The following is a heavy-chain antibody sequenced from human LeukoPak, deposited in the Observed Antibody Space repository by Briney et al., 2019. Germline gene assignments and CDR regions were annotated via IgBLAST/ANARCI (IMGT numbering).Heavy chain of an antibody. CDR2: INPNSGGT. CDR1: GYTFTGYY. V-gene: IGHV1-2*02. D-gene: IGHD4-17*01. Sequence: AASVKVSCKASGYTFTGYYVHWVRQAPGQGLEWMGWINPNSGGTNYAQKFQGRVTMTRDTSISTAYMELSRLRSDDTAVYYCARGLGTTVALDIWGQGTMVTVSS. J-gene: IGHJ3*02. CDR3: ARGLGTTVALDI.